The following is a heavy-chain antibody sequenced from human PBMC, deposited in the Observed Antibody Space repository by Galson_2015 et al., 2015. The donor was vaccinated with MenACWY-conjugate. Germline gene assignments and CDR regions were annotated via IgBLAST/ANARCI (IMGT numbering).Heavy chain of an antibody. V-gene: IGHV3-23*01. Sequence: SLRLSCAASGFTFSSHGMSWVRQAPGKGLEWVSAISSSDGKTYYADSVKGRFTISRDNSENTLDLQMNSLRAEDTAVYYCAREFNLAWHALDIWGQGNLVIVSS. CDR2: ISSSDGKT. J-gene: IGHJ4*02. CDR1: GFTFSSHG. D-gene: IGHD3/OR15-3a*01. CDR3: AREFNLAWHALDI.